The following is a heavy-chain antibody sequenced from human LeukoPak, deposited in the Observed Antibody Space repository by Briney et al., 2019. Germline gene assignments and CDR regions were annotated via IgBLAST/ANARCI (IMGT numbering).Heavy chain of an antibody. Sequence: LSGGSLRLSCEGSAFIFSGHWMNWVRQTPGKGLEWVASIKEDGSVRQYVDSVKGRFSISRDNTKGSLFLQLNSLRAEDTAVYYCARGDCSGGSCRIADVWGQGTTVTVSS. CDR2: IKEDGSVR. D-gene: IGHD2-15*01. CDR3: ARGDCSGGSCRIADV. V-gene: IGHV3-7*03. CDR1: AFIFSGHW. J-gene: IGHJ6*02.